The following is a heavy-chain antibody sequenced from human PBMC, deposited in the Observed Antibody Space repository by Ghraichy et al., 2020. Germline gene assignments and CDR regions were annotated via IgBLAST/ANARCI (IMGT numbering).Heavy chain of an antibody. CDR3: ARHGGDIVVVPAADWFDP. J-gene: IGHJ5*02. Sequence: GSLSLTCTVSGGSISSTIYYWGWIRQPPGKGLEWIGSIDYRGSTYYNPSLESRVTISVDTSKNQFSLKLSSVTAADTAVYHCARHGGDIVVVPAADWFDPWGQGTLVTVSS. CDR2: IDYRGST. D-gene: IGHD2-2*01. V-gene: IGHV4-39*01. CDR1: GGSISSTIYY.